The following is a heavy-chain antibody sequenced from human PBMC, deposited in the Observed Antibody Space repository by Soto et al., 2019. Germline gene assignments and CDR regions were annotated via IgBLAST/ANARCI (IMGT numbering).Heavy chain of an antibody. J-gene: IGHJ4*02. CDR2: IDYSGST. V-gene: IGHV4-59*11. CDR1: GDSISSHY. CDR3: AIMRTYGDWYFDY. Sequence: SETLSLTCSVSGDSISSHYWSWIRQSPGKGMEWIGNIDYSGSTNYNPYLKSRVTISVDTSKKQFSLKLRSVTGADTAVYYCAIMRTYGDWYFDYWGKGTLVTVSS. D-gene: IGHD2-21*01.